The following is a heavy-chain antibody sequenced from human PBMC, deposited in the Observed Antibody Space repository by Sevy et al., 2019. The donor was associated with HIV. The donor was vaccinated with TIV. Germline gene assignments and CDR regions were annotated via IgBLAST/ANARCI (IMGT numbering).Heavy chain of an antibody. D-gene: IGHD2-2*01. V-gene: IGHV3-23*01. CDR1: GFTFSSYA. CDR3: ARAQPLTNYYYYMDV. Sequence: GGSLRLSCAASGFTFSSYAMSWVRQAPGKGLEWVSAISGSGGSTYYADSVKGRFTISRDNSKNTLYLQMNSLRDEDTAVYYCARAQPLTNYYYYMDVWGKGTTVTVSS. J-gene: IGHJ6*03. CDR2: ISGSGGST.